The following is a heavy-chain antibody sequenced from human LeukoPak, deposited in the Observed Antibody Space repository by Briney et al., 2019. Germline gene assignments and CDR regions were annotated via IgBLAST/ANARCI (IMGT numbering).Heavy chain of an antibody. CDR3: ARGGASGWYREGYYFDY. Sequence: PGGSLRLSCAASGFTFSSYSMNWVRQAPGKGLEWVSSISSSSSSYIYYADSVKGRFTISRDNAKNSLYLQMNSLRAEDTAVYYCARGGASGWYREGYYFDYWGQGTLVTVSS. CDR1: GFTFSSYS. D-gene: IGHD6-19*01. V-gene: IGHV3-21*01. J-gene: IGHJ4*02. CDR2: ISSSSSSYI.